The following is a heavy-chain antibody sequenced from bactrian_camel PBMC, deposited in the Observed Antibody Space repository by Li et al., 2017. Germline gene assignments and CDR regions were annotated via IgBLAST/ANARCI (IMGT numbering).Heavy chain of an antibody. D-gene: IGHD4*01. V-gene: IGHV3S55*01. CDR1: RHTYSSYC. J-gene: IGHJ6*01. CDR2: IDSHGGT. CDR3: ARKSLTKYGDYAT. Sequence: HVQLVESGGGSVQAGGSLSVSCTVSRHTYSSYCMGWFRQAPGKEREGVAAIDSHGGTAYADSATGRFTISRDNAKNTLYLQLISLKTEDTAMYHCARKSLTKYGDYATWGQGTQVTVS.